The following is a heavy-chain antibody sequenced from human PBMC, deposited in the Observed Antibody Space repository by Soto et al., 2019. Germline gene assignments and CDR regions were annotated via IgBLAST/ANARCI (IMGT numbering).Heavy chain of an antibody. CDR2: ISGSGGST. CDR1: GFTFSSYA. CDR3: AKDAEYCSSTCCYLGTFDY. V-gene: IGHV3-23*01. J-gene: IGHJ4*02. D-gene: IGHD2-2*01. Sequence: EVQLLESGGGLVQPGGSLRLSCAASGFTFSSYAMSWVRQAPGKGLEWVSAISGSGGSTYYADSVKGRFTISRDNSKNTLYLQMNRLRAEDTAVYYCAKDAEYCSSTCCYLGTFDYWGQGTLVTVSS.